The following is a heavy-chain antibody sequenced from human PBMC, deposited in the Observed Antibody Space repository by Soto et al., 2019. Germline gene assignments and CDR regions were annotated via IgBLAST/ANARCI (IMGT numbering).Heavy chain of an antibody. J-gene: IGHJ5*02. V-gene: IGHV4-31*03. CDR3: ARASRESSGSWFDP. CDR1: GGSISGGGYY. CDR2: IYYSGST. D-gene: IGHD3-22*01. Sequence: PSETLSLTCTVSGGSISGGGYYWSWIRQHPGKGLEWIGYIYYSGSTYYNPSLKSRVTISVDTSKNQFSLKLSSVTAADTAVYYCARASRESSGSWFDPWGQGTLVTVSS.